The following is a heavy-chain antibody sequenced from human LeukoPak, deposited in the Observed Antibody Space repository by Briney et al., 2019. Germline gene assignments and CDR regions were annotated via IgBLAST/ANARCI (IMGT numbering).Heavy chain of an antibody. D-gene: IGHD3-10*01. CDR3: AKDSMVRGVTSYYFDY. CDR1: GFTFSSYG. J-gene: IGHJ4*02. Sequence: PGGSLRLSCAASGFTFSSYGMSWVRQAPGKGLEWVSAISGSGGSTYYADSVKGRFTISRDNSKNTLYLQMNSLRAEDTAVYYCAKDSMVRGVTSYYFDYWGQGTLVTVSS. CDR2: ISGSGGST. V-gene: IGHV3-23*01.